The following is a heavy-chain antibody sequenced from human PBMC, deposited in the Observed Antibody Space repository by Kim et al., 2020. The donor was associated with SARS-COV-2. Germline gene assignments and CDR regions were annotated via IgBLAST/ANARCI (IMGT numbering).Heavy chain of an antibody. D-gene: IGHD4-4*01. CDR3: AREGVTTSYYYYGMDV. Sequence: GGSLRLSCAASGFTFSDYYMSWIRQAPGKGLEWVSYISSSGSTIYYADSVKGRFTISRDNAKNSLYLQMNSLRAEDTAVYYCAREGVTTSYYYYGMDVWGQGTTVTVSS. J-gene: IGHJ6*02. CDR1: GFTFSDYY. V-gene: IGHV3-11*01. CDR2: ISSSGSTI.